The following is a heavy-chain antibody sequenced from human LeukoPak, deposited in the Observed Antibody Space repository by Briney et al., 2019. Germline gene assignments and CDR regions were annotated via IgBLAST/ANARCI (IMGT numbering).Heavy chain of an antibody. D-gene: IGHD7-27*01. CDR1: GYTFTDYY. CDR2: INPNSGGP. V-gene: IGHV1-2*02. J-gene: IGHJ3*02. Sequence: ASVKVSCKASGYTFTDYYMHWVRQAPGQGLEWMGWINPNSGGPNYAQKFQGRVTMTSDTSITTAYMELSSLISDDTAVYYCARETNWGSKDAFDIWGQGTMVTVSS. CDR3: ARETNWGSKDAFDI.